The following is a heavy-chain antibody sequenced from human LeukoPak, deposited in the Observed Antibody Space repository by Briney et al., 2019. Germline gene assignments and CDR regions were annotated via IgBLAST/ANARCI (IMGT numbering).Heavy chain of an antibody. V-gene: IGHV1-2*02. J-gene: IGHJ5*02. D-gene: IGHD2-2*01. Sequence: ASLKVSCKASGYTFIAYNIHWVRQAPGRGLEWMAWISPNSGDTNTAQKFQGRVTMTRDRSIDTAYLELSSLTSDDTAVYYCARGVGSSWFDPWGQGTLVTVSS. CDR3: ARGVGSSWFDP. CDR1: GYTFIAYN. CDR2: ISPNSGDT.